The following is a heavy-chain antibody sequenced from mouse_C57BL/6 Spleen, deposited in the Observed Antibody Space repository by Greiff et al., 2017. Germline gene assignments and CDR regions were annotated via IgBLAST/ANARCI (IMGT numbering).Heavy chain of an antibody. J-gene: IGHJ3*01. Sequence: VQLQQSGPELVKPGASVKISCKASGYSFTGYYMNWVKQSPEKSLEWIGEINPRTGGTTYNQKFKAKATLTVDKSSSTAYMQLQSLTSEDSAVYYCARDYYGSSPWFAYWGQGTLVTVSA. CDR2: INPRTGGT. CDR1: GYSFTGYY. V-gene: IGHV1-42*01. CDR3: ARDYYGSSPWFAY. D-gene: IGHD1-1*01.